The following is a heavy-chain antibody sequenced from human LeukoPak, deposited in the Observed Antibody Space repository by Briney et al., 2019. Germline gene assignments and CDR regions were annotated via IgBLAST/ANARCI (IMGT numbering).Heavy chain of an antibody. CDR2: IYYTGSV. CDR1: GASISTGGYY. V-gene: IGHV4-31*03. D-gene: IGHD3-10*01. CDR3: AREHTYYFGSQTSTLDV. J-gene: IGHJ6*02. Sequence: SETLSLTCTISGASISTGGYYWTWIRQPPGEGLEWIGYIYYTGSVDYNPSLKSRLTISLDTSKNQFSLKLNSVTAADTAVYYCAREHTYYFGSQTSTLDVWGQGTAVTVSS.